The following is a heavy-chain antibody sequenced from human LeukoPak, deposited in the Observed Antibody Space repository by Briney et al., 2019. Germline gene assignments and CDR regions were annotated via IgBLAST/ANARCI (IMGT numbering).Heavy chain of an antibody. V-gene: IGHV3-30*01. D-gene: IGHD2-2*01. CDR1: GFTFSNYA. CDR3: ARAGYCTTTTCYYRGTDF. CDR2: ISYDGTDK. Sequence: GGSLRLSCAASGFTFSNYAVHWVRQAPGKGLEWVAVISYDGTDKYYADSVKGRFTISRDTSNNTLYLQMNSLRAEDTAVYYCARAGYCTTTTCYYRGTDFWGQGTLVTVSS. J-gene: IGHJ4*02.